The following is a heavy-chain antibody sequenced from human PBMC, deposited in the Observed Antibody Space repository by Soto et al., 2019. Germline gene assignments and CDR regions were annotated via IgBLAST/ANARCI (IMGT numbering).Heavy chain of an antibody. V-gene: IGHV1-69*02. D-gene: IGHD3-22*01. CDR2: IIPILGIA. CDR1: GGTISSYT. Sequence: SLVKVSCKASGGTISSYTISWVRHAPGQGLEWMGRIIPILGIANYAQKFQGRVTITADKSTSTAYMELSSLRSEDTAVYYCARVGGHYYDSSGPGDLWGQGTLVTVSS. J-gene: IGHJ5*02. CDR3: ARVGGHYYDSSGPGDL.